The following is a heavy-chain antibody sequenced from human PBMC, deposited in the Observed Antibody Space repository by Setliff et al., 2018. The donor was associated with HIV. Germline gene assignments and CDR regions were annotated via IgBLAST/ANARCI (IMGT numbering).Heavy chain of an antibody. V-gene: IGHV3-48*03. CDR3: TAGHYGPNP. CDR2: MTTAGHTI. Sequence: GGSLRLSCTASGFTFSNSQMNWVRQAPGKGLEWVSHMTTAGHTIYYTESVRGRFTISRDDARNTVYLQMDSLRVEDTAVYYCTAGHYGPNPWGQGTPVTVSS. CDR1: GFTFSNSQ. J-gene: IGHJ5*01. D-gene: IGHD3-10*01.